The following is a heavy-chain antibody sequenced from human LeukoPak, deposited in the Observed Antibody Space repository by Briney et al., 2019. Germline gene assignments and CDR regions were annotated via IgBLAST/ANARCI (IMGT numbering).Heavy chain of an antibody. D-gene: IGHD5-18*01. V-gene: IGHV4-59*01. CDR3: AREYSNGHFDQ. Sequence: ASETLSLTCTVPGGSISSYYWSWIRQPPGKGLEWIGYIYYSGTTNYNPSLKSRVTISLDMSKNQFSLKLTSVTAADTAVYYCAREYSNGHFDQWGRGTLVTVSS. CDR2: IYYSGTT. CDR1: GGSISSYY. J-gene: IGHJ4*02.